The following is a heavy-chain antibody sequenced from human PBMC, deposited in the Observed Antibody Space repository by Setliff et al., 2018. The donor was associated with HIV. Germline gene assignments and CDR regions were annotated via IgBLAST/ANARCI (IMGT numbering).Heavy chain of an antibody. CDR2: IHHSGNT. J-gene: IGHJ6*02. CDR1: GYSISSGYY. CDR3: ARHDITLVRGLV. D-gene: IGHD3-10*01. Sequence: SCPVSGYSISSGYYWGWIRQPPGRGLEWIGAIHHSGNTYYNPSLKSRVTISVDTSKNLFSLKVNSVTAADTAVYYCARHDITLVRGLVWGQGTTVTVSS. V-gene: IGHV4-38-2*01.